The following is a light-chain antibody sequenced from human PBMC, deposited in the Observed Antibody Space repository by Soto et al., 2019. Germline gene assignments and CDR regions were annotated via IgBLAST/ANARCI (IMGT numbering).Light chain of an antibody. CDR3: QQSYSPSLT. CDR2: AAS. J-gene: IGKJ4*01. Sequence: DIQMTHSPSSLSASVGDRVTITCGASQSISSYLNWYQQKPGKAPRLLIYAASSLQTGVPSRFSGSGSGTDFTLTISSLQPEDFATYYCQQSYSPSLTFGGGTKVDIK. V-gene: IGKV1-39*01. CDR1: QSISSY.